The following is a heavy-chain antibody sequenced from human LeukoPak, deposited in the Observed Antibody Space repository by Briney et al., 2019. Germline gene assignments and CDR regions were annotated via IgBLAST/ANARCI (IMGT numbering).Heavy chain of an antibody. D-gene: IGHD4-17*01. Sequence: GGSLRLSCAASGFTFSSCGKSWVRQAPGKGLEWVSSISGSGGSTYYADSVKGRLTISRDNSKNTLYLQMNSLRAEDTAVYYCAKRHGDYVYLDYWGQGTLVTVSS. CDR2: ISGSGGST. V-gene: IGHV3-23*01. CDR1: GFTFSSCG. CDR3: AKRHGDYVYLDY. J-gene: IGHJ4*02.